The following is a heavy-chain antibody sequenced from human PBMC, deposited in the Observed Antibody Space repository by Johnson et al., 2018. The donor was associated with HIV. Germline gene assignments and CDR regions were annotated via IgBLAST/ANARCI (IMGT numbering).Heavy chain of an antibody. D-gene: IGHD1-26*01. CDR1: GFTFTSYG. Sequence: QVQLVESGGGVVQPGGSLRLSCAASGFTFTSYGMHWVRQAPGKGLDWVAFIRYDGSKKYYADSVKGRFTISRDNSKNTLDLQMNSLRAEDTAVYYCAKAEGVGINAFDIWGQGTMVTVSS. J-gene: IGHJ3*02. V-gene: IGHV3-30*02. CDR3: AKAEGVGINAFDI. CDR2: IRYDGSKK.